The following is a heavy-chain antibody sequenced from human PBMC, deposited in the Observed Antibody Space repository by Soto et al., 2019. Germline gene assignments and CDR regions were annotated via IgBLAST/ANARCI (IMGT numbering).Heavy chain of an antibody. V-gene: IGHV3-23*01. CDR2: ISGSGSST. CDR3: AKWAYGDYPGWADS. J-gene: IGHJ4*02. Sequence: GGSLRLSCVVSGFTFSNYAMSWVRQAPGKGLEWASVISGSGSSTHYADSLRGRFTTSRDNSEKTMYLQMNGLRAEDTAVYYCAKWAYGDYPGWADSWGQGTLVTVYS. CDR1: GFTFSNYA. D-gene: IGHD4-17*01.